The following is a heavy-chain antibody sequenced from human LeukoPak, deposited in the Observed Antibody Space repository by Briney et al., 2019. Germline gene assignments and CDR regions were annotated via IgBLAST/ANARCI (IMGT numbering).Heavy chain of an antibody. CDR1: GGSISRGNYY. V-gene: IGHV4-61*10. Sequence: SQTLSLTCTVSGGSISRGNYYWSWIRQPAGKGLEWIGYIYYSGSTNYNPSLKSRVTISVDTSRNQFSLKLSSVTAADTAVYFCAGRSNSFFDSWGQGTLVTVSS. D-gene: IGHD4-23*01. J-gene: IGHJ4*02. CDR2: IYYSGST. CDR3: AGRSNSFFDS.